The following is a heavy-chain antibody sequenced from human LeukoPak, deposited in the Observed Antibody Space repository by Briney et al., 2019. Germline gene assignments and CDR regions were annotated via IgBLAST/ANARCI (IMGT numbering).Heavy chain of an antibody. CDR1: GGTFISYA. V-gene: IGHV1-69*01. CDR2: IIPIFGTA. Sequence: SVKVSCKASGGTFISYAISWVRQAPGQGLEWMGGIIPIFGTANYAQKFQGRVTITADESTSTAYIELSSLRSEDTAVYYCARGDGIAVAYYYYYGMDVWGQGTTVTVSS. J-gene: IGHJ6*02. D-gene: IGHD6-19*01. CDR3: ARGDGIAVAYYYYYGMDV.